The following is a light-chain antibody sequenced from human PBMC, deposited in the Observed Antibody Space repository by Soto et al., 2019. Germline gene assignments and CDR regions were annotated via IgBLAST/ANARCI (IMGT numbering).Light chain of an antibody. J-gene: IGLJ2*01. CDR2: DVS. Sequence: QSALTQPASVSGSPGQSITISCTGTSSDVGGYNYVSWYQQHPGKAPKLMIYDVSNRPSGVSNRFSGSKSGNTASLTISGLXXXXXXXYYCSSYTSSSTPVVFGGGTKL. CDR1: SSDVGGYNY. V-gene: IGLV2-14*01. CDR3: SSYTSSSTPVV.